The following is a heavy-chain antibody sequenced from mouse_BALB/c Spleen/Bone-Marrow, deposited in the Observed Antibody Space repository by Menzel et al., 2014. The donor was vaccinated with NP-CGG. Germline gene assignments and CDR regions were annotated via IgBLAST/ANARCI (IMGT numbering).Heavy chain of an antibody. CDR2: IYPGDGDT. J-gene: IGHJ4*01. CDR3: ARGARSAMDY. Sequence: QVQLQQSGAELVRPESSVKISCKASGYAFSTYWMIWVKQRPGQGLEWIGQIYPGDGDTNYNGKFKGKATLTADKSSSPAYMQLSSLTSEDSAVYFCARGARSAMDYWGQGTSVTVSS. V-gene: IGHV1-80*01. CDR1: GYAFSTYW.